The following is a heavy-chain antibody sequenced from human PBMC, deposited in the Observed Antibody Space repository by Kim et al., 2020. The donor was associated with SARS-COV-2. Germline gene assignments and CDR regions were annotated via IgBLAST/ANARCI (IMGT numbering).Heavy chain of an antibody. Sequence: TGYSPSFQGQVSISADKSISTAYLQWSSLKASDTAMYYCARRSRHDAFDIWGQGTMVTVSS. J-gene: IGHJ3*02. CDR3: ARRSRHDAFDI. V-gene: IGHV5-51*01. CDR2: T.